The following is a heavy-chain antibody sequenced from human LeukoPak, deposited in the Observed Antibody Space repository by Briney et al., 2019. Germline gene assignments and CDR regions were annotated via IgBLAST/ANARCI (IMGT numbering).Heavy chain of an antibody. V-gene: IGHV6-1*01. D-gene: IGHD6-19*01. J-gene: IGHJ5*02. CDR3: ARGIDSSGWFWFDP. Sequence: SQTLSLTCAISGDSVSSNSAAWNWIRQSPSRGLEWLGRTYYRSKWYDDYALSVKSRVTINPDTSKNQFSLLLNSVTPEDTAVYYCARGIDSSGWFWFDPWGQGTLVTVSS. CDR2: TYYRSKWYD. CDR1: GDSVSSNSAA.